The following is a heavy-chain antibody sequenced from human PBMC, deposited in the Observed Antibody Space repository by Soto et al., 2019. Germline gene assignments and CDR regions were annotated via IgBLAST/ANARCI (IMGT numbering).Heavy chain of an antibody. Sequence: EVQLLESGGGLVQPGGSLRLSCAASGFTFTSYSMNWVRQAPGKGLEWVSTISGGDTTFYADSVEGRFTISRDESKNTLYLEMNSLRVDDTAVYFCAKRDSGSGTSPPLIGSWGQGTLVTVSS. D-gene: IGHD3-10*01. J-gene: IGHJ4*02. CDR2: ISGGDTT. CDR3: AKRDSGSGTSPPLIGS. V-gene: IGHV3-23*01. CDR1: GFTFTSYS.